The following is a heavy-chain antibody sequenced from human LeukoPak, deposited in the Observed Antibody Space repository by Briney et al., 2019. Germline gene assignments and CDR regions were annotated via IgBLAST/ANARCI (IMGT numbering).Heavy chain of an antibody. Sequence: GGSLRLSCAASGFTFDDYAMHWVRQAPGKGLEWVSGISWSSGSIGYADSVKGRFTISRDNAKNSLYLQMNSLRAEDMALYYCAKDMGCSSTSCYNDAFDIWGQGTMVTVSS. V-gene: IGHV3-9*03. J-gene: IGHJ3*02. CDR2: ISWSSGSI. D-gene: IGHD2-2*01. CDR3: AKDMGCSSTSCYNDAFDI. CDR1: GFTFDDYA.